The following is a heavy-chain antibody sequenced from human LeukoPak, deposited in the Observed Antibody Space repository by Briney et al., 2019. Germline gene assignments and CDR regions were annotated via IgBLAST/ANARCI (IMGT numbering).Heavy chain of an antibody. CDR2: ISSSSSYI. J-gene: IGHJ4*02. D-gene: IGHD3-22*01. CDR3: ARDAKYYYDSSGYVGFDY. Sequence: GGSLRLSCAASGFTFSSYSMNWVRQAPGKGLEWVSSISSSSSYIYYADSVKGRFTISRDNAKNSLYLQMNSLRAEDTAVYYCARDAKYYYDSSGYVGFDYWGQGALVTVSS. CDR1: GFTFSSYS. V-gene: IGHV3-21*01.